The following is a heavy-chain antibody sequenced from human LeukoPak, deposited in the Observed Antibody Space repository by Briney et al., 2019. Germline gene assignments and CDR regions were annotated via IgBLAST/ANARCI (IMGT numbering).Heavy chain of an antibody. CDR3: AREPSYYYDSSGYSTYYFDY. Sequence: SGGSLRLSCAASGFTFSSYAMSWVRQAPGKGLEWVSAISGSGGSTYYADSVKGRFTISRDNSKNTLYLQMNSLRAEDTAVYYCAREPSYYYDSSGYSTYYFDYWGQGTLVTVSS. CDR1: GFTFSSYA. D-gene: IGHD3-22*01. CDR2: ISGSGGST. J-gene: IGHJ4*02. V-gene: IGHV3-23*01.